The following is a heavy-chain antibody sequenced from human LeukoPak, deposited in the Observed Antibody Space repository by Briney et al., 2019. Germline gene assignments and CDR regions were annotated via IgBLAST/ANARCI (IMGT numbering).Heavy chain of an antibody. CDR3: ARETYYDSSGYLQYYYYYGMDV. V-gene: IGHV1-69*04. CDR2: IIPTLAIV. J-gene: IGHJ6*02. CDR1: GSSFANYA. D-gene: IGHD3-22*01. Sequence: GASVKVSCKASGSSFANYAINWVRQAPGQGLEWVGRIIPTLAIVDYAQIFRGRVTISADKSTGTAYMFLTSLRSEDTAVYYCARETYYDSSGYLQYYYYYGMDVWGQGTTVTVSS.